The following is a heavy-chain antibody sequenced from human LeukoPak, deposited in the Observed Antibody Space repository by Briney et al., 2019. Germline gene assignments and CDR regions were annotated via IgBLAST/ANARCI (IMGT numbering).Heavy chain of an antibody. CDR3: AAALGRYGDYSRGYYFDY. CDR2: VFDSGGA. J-gene: IGHJ4*02. D-gene: IGHD4-17*01. Sequence: SETLSLTCTVSGASTSDYYWSWIRQPPGQGLEWIGYVFDSGGANYNPSLKSRVTISVDTSKNQFSVKLGSVTAADTAVYYCAAALGRYGDYSRGYYFDYWGQGTLVTVSS. CDR1: GASTSDYY. V-gene: IGHV4-59*13.